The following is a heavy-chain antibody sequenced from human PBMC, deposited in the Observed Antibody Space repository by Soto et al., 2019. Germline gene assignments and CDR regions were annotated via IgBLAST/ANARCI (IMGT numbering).Heavy chain of an antibody. J-gene: IGHJ4*02. V-gene: IGHV3-23*01. Sequence: EVQLLESGGGLVKPGGSLRLSCEASGFTFRSYGRMWVRQAPGKGLEWVSAISQSAGGNTYYADSVTGRFNISSDDSKNTLYLQMDSLRPEDTAQYYGAGWNYDYWGQGTQVTVSS. D-gene: IGHD1-7*01. CDR3: AGWNYDY. CDR2: ISQSAGGNT. CDR1: GFTFRSYG.